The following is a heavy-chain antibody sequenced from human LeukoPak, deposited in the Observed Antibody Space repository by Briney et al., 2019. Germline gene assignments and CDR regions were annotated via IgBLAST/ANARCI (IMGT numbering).Heavy chain of an antibody. CDR3: ARDGAWRVVVTQPSLPDY. CDR1: GYTFTSYY. J-gene: IGHJ4*02. D-gene: IGHD2-21*02. V-gene: IGHV1-46*01. CDR2: INPSGGST. Sequence: ASVKVSCKASGYTFTSYYMHWVRQAPGQGLEWMGIINPSGGSTSYAQKFQGRVTMTRDMSTSTVYMELSSLRSEETAVYYCARDGAWRVVVTQPSLPDYWGQGTLVTVSS.